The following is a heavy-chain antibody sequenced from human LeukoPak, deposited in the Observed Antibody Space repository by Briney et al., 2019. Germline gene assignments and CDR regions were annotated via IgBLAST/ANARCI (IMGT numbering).Heavy chain of an antibody. CDR3: AKARVGATTSGY. J-gene: IGHJ4*02. D-gene: IGHD1-26*01. CDR2: ISGSGGST. Sequence: GGSLRLSCAASGFTFSSYAMSRVRQAPGKGLEWVSAISGSGGSTYYADSVKGRFTISRDNSKNTLYLQMNSLRAEDTAVYYCAKARVGATTSGYWGQGTLVTVSS. CDR1: GFTFSSYA. V-gene: IGHV3-23*01.